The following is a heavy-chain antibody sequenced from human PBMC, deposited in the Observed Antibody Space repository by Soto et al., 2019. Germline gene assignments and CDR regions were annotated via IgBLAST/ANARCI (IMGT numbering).Heavy chain of an antibody. CDR3: ARGRDDYRGEFDY. CDR2: INPNSGGT. Sequence: ASVKVSCQASGYTFTGYYMHWVRQAPGQGLEWMGWINPNSGGTNYAQKFQGRVTMTRDTSIGTAYMELSRLRSDDTAVYYCARGRDDYRGEFDYWGQGTLVTVSS. V-gene: IGHV1-2*02. J-gene: IGHJ4*02. CDR1: GYTFTGYY. D-gene: IGHD5-12*01.